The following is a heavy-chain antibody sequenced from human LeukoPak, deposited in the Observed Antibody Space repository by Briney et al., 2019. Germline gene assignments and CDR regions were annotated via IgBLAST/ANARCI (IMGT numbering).Heavy chain of an antibody. CDR2: ISAYNGNT. CDR1: GYTFTSYG. Sequence: ASVKVSCKASGYTFTSYGISWVRQAPGQGLEWMGWISAYNGNTNYARKLQGRVTMTTDTSTSTAYMELRSLRSDDTAVYYCARDGYYCSGGSCYNWFDPWGQGTLVTVSS. V-gene: IGHV1-18*01. J-gene: IGHJ5*02. CDR3: ARDGYYCSGGSCYNWFDP. D-gene: IGHD2-15*01.